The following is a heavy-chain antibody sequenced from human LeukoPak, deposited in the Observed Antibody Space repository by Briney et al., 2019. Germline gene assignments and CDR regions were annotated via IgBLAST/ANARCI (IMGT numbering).Heavy chain of an antibody. CDR1: GYTLTDYY. D-gene: IGHD2-8*01. J-gene: IGHJ4*02. Sequence: GASVKVSCKASGYTLTDYYMHWVRQAPGQGLEWMGWINPNSGGTNYAQKFQGRVTMTRDTSISTAYMELTSLRSDDTAVYYCARAMNPRIVLMVYAMWYWGQGTLVTVSS. V-gene: IGHV1-2*02. CDR2: INPNSGGT. CDR3: ARAMNPRIVLMVYAMWY.